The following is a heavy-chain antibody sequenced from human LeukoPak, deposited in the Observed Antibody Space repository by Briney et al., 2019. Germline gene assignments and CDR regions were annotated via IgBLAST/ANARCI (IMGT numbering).Heavy chain of an antibody. J-gene: IGHJ4*02. CDR3: ARESMYDYGDPFDS. V-gene: IGHV4-4*07. Sequence: ASETLSLTCNFSTDSMTYIFWSWIRQPAGKGLEWIGRIYSSGSAHYNPSLKSRVTMSVDTSKNQFSLNLSSVTAADTAVYYCARESMYDYGDPFDSWGQGTLVTVSS. CDR2: IYSSGSA. CDR1: TDSMTYIF. D-gene: IGHD4-17*01.